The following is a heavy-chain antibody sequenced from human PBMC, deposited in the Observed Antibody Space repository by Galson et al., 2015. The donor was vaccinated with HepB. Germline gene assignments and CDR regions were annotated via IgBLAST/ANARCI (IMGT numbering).Heavy chain of an antibody. CDR1: GFTFNEYG. Sequence: SLRLSCAASGFTFNEYGIHWVRQAPGKGLEWMAGISYDEVNKFYADSVKGRFTISRDNSKNTVYLQMSSLRPEDSAVYYCVKDLRMSGVYGSGDYYDYGMDVWGQGTSVTVSS. D-gene: IGHD3-10*01. J-gene: IGHJ6*02. CDR3: VKDLRMSGVYGSGDYYDYGMDV. V-gene: IGHV3-30*18. CDR2: ISYDEVNK.